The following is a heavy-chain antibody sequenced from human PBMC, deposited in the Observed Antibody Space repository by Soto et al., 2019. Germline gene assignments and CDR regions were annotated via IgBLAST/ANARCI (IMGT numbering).Heavy chain of an antibody. D-gene: IGHD6-19*01. CDR1: GYPFTSYH. J-gene: IGHJ5*02. CDR3: ARGRFISKGYDSGWYIAH. CDR2: MNPDSGST. V-gene: IGHV1-8*02. Sequence: GASVKVSCKPSGYPFTSYHVNWVRQAPGQGLEWMGWMNPDSGSTDSALKFQGRVTMTRNTSMSTAYLELRSLTSEETAIYYCARGRFISKGYDSGWYIAHWGQGTQVTVSS.